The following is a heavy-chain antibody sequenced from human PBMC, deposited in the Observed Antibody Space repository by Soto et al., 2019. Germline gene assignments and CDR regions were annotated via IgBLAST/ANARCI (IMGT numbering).Heavy chain of an antibody. CDR3: ARGGRADTAGGIGLEYYYSTDG. D-gene: IGHD5-18*01. CDR2: IIPIFGTA. Sequence: SVMVSCKDSGGTFRSYGIRWVRKAPGQGLEWMGGIIPIFGTANYAQEFQGRVTVTADKSTSTAYMELSSLRSEDTAVYYCARGGRADTAGGIGLEYYYSTDGWGQGTT. CDR1: GGTFRSYG. V-gene: IGHV1-69*06. J-gene: IGHJ6*02.